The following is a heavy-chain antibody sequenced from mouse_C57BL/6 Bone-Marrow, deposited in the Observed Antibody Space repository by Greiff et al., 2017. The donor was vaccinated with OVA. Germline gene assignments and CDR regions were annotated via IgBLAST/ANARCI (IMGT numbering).Heavy chain of an antibody. V-gene: IGHV14-3*01. J-gene: IGHJ3*01. CDR2: IDPANGNT. CDR3: AREDGYHAWFAY. Sequence: EVQRVESVAELVRPGASVKLSCTASGFNIKNTYMHWVKQRPEQGLEWIGRIDPANGNTKYAPKFQGQATITADTSSNTAYLQLSSLTSEDTAIYYCAREDGYHAWFAYWGQGTLVTVSA. D-gene: IGHD2-3*01. CDR1: GFNIKNTY.